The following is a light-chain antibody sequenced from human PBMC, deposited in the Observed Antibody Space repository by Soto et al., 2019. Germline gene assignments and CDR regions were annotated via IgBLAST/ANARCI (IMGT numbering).Light chain of an antibody. CDR2: DAS. Sequence: DIQMTQSPSTLSASVGDRVTITCRASQSISSWLAWYQQKPGKAPKLLIFDASSLESGTPSRFSGRRSGTDFTLTISSLQPEDVATYYCQKYNSAPLTFGQGTRLEIK. V-gene: IGKV1-5*01. J-gene: IGKJ5*01. CDR3: QKYNSAPLT. CDR1: QSISSW.